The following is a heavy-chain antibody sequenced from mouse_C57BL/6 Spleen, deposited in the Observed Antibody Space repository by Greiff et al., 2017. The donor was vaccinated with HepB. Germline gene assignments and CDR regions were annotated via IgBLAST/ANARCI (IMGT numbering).Heavy chain of an antibody. D-gene: IGHD1-1*01. CDR3: ARGVYYYGSSYGYFDV. CDR1: GYTFTDYY. J-gene: IGHJ1*03. CDR2: IYPGSGNT. Sequence: VQLQQSGPELVKPGASVKISCKASGYTFTDYYINWVKQRPGQGLEWIGWIYPGSGNTKYNEKFKGKATLTVDTSSSTAYMQLSSLTSEDSAVYFCARGVYYYGSSYGYFDVWGTGTTVTVSS. V-gene: IGHV1-84*01.